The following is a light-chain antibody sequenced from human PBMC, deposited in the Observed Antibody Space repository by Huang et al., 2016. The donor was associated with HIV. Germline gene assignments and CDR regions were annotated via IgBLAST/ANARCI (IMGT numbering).Light chain of an antibody. CDR1: KSILYSSTDKSY. V-gene: IGKV4-1*01. CDR3: QQYYSSPFT. Sequence: DIVMTQSPDSLAVSLGERATINCKSSKSILYSSTDKSYLAWYHQKPGQPPKLLIYWASTRESGVPDRFSGSGSWTDFTLTISSLQAEDVAVYYCQQYYSSPFTFGPGTKVDIK. CDR2: WAS. J-gene: IGKJ3*01.